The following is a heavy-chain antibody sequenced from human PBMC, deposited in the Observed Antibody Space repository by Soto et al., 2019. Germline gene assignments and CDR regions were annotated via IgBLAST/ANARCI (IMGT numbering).Heavy chain of an antibody. V-gene: IGHV3-7*04. CDR2: IKQDGSEK. D-gene: IGHD3-3*01. Sequence: GGSLRLSCAASGFTFSSYWMSWVRQAPGKGLEWVANIKQDGSEKYYVDSVKGRFTISRDNAKNSLYLQMNSLRAEDTAVYYCARVEYYDFWSGSPPLEYRGQGTLVTVSS. J-gene: IGHJ4*02. CDR3: ARVEYYDFWSGSPPLEY. CDR1: GFTFSSYW.